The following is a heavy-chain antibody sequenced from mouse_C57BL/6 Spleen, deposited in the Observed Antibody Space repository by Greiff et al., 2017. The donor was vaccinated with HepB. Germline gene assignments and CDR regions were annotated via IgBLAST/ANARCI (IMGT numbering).Heavy chain of an antibody. CDR3: ARGGYGNYWYFDV. CDR1: GFTFSSYA. CDR2: ISDGGSYT. D-gene: IGHD2-10*02. Sequence: EVKVVESGGGLVKPGGSLKLSCAASGFTFSSYAMSWVRQTPEKRLEWVATISDGGSYTYYPDNVKGRFTISRDNAKNNLYLQMSHLKSEDTAMYYCARGGYGNYWYFDVWGTGTTVTVSS. J-gene: IGHJ1*03. V-gene: IGHV5-4*03.